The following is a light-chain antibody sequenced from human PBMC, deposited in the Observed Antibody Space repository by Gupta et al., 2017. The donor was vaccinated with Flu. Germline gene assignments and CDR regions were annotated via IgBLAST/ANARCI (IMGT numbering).Light chain of an antibody. CDR1: QSISNY. J-gene: IGKJ5*01. CDR3: QQRTIWPQIT. V-gene: IGKV3-11*01. Sequence: ATLSLSPGERATRSCRASQSISNYLAWYQQKPGQAPRLLIYDASNRDTGIPARFSGSGSGTDFTLTISGLEPEDFAVYYCQQRTIWPQITFGQGTRLEIK. CDR2: DAS.